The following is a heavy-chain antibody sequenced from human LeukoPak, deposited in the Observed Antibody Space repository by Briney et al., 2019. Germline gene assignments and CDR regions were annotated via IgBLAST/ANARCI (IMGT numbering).Heavy chain of an antibody. V-gene: IGHV3-30-3*01. D-gene: IGHD3-22*01. Sequence: GGSLILSCAASGFTFSSYAMHWVRQAPGKGLEWVAVMSYDGGNEYYADSVRGRFTISRDNSKSTVFLQMNSLSAEDTAVYYCTRTYYYDNSGYPLDAFDIWGQGTMATVSS. CDR1: GFTFSSYA. CDR3: TRTYYYDNSGYPLDAFDI. J-gene: IGHJ3*02. CDR2: MSYDGGNE.